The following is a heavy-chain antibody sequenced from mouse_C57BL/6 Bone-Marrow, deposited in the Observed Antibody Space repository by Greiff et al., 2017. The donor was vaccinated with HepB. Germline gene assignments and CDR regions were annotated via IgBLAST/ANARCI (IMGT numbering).Heavy chain of an antibody. CDR2: ISSGSSTI. Sequence: DVMLVESGGGLVKPGGSLKLSCAASGFTFSDYGMHWVRQAPEKGLEWVAYISSGSSTIYYADTVKGRFTISRDNAKKTLFLHMTSLRSEDTAMYYCANLGSGWAMDYWGQGTSVTVSS. V-gene: IGHV5-17*01. CDR1: GFTFSDYG. J-gene: IGHJ4*01. D-gene: IGHD1-1*01. CDR3: ANLGSGWAMDY.